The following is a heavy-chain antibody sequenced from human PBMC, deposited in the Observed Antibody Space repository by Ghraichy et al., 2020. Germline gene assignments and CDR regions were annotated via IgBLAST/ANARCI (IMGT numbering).Heavy chain of an antibody. D-gene: IGHD5-12*01. CDR2: IYYSGST. CDR3: ARRRGYSGYGV. CDR1: GGSISSYY. J-gene: IGHJ4*02. Sequence: SETLSLTCTVSGGSISSYYWSWIRQPPGKGLEWIGYIYYSGSTNYNPSLKSRVTISVDTSKNQFSLKLSSVTAADTAVYYCARRRGYSGYGVWGQGTLVTVSS. V-gene: IGHV4-59*08.